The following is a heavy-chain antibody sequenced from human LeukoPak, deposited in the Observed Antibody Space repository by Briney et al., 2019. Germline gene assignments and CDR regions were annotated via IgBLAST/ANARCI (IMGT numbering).Heavy chain of an antibody. CDR1: GFTFSSYG. CDR3: ATNTYADYVSVDI. V-gene: IGHV3-30*03. J-gene: IGHJ3*02. D-gene: IGHD2-2*01. CDR2: ISYDGSNK. Sequence: GRSLRLSCAASGFTFSSYGMHWVRQAPGKGLEWVAVISYDGSNKYYADSVKGRFTISRDNSKNTLYLQMNSLRAEDTAVSYCATNTYADYVSVDIWGQGTMVTVSS.